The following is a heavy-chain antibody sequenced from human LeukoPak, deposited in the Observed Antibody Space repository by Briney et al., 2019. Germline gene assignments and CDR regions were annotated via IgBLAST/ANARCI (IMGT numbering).Heavy chain of an antibody. Sequence: GGSLRLSCAASRFTLRYYWMHWVRHVPGKGLVWVSRINKDGTTTDYADSVKGRFTISRDNAKNTMVLKMTSLRLEDTAIYYCVRDSFSEGSAAFDRWGQGTLVTVSS. D-gene: IGHD1-26*01. CDR2: INKDGTTT. CDR1: RFTLRYYW. J-gene: IGHJ4*02. V-gene: IGHV3-74*01. CDR3: VRDSFSEGSAAFDR.